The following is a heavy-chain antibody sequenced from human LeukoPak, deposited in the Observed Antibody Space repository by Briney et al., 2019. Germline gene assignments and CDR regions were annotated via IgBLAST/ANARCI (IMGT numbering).Heavy chain of an antibody. CDR2: IIPIFGTA. D-gene: IGHD2-2*01. CDR1: GGTFSSYA. V-gene: IGHV1-69*01. CDR3: ASLGNLGYCSSTSCYSVFDY. Sequence: GSSVKVSCKASGGTFSSYAISWVRQAPGQGLEWMGGIIPIFGTANYAQKFQGRVTITADESTSTAYMELSSLRSEDTAVYYCASLGNLGYCSSTSCYSVFDYWGQGTLVTVSS. J-gene: IGHJ4*02.